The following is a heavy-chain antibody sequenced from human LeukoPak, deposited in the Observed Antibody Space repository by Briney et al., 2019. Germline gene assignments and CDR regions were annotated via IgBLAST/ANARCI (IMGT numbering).Heavy chain of an antibody. Sequence: PGGSLRLSCAVSGFIFDDYGMTWVRQAPGKGLEWVSGINWNGGSTGYADSVKGRFTISRDNAKSSLYLQMKSLRVEDTALYYCARGPTYYDFWSASDYWGQGTLVTVSS. CDR1: GFIFDDYG. V-gene: IGHV3-20*04. CDR3: ARGPTYYDFWSASDY. J-gene: IGHJ4*02. CDR2: INWNGGST. D-gene: IGHD3-3*01.